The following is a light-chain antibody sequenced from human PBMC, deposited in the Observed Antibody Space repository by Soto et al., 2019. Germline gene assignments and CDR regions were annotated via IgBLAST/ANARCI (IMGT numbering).Light chain of an antibody. J-gene: IGKJ4*01. CDR3: QQYNNWPLT. V-gene: IGKV3D-15*01. CDR1: QSVSRSY. CDR2: GAT. Sequence: EIVLTQSPGTLSLSPGERATLSCRASQSVSRSYLAWYQQKPGQPPRLLIYGATTRATGIPARFSGSGSGTEFTLTISSLQSEDFAVYYCQQYNNWPLTFGGGTKVDIK.